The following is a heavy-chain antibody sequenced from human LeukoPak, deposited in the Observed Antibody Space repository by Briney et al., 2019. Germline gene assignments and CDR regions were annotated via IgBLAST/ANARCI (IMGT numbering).Heavy chain of an antibody. CDR1: GFTFTTYG. D-gene: IGHD2-2*03. CDR2: IGGIGTRT. V-gene: IGHV3-23*01. J-gene: IGHJ4*02. Sequence: PGGSLRLSCSASGFTFTTYGMNWVRQAPGKGLEWVSGIGGIGTRTYYADSVKGRFTISRDNSKNTLYLQMNSLRDEDTAVYYCAKDSHWILFDDWGQGTLVTVSS. CDR3: AKDSHWILFDD.